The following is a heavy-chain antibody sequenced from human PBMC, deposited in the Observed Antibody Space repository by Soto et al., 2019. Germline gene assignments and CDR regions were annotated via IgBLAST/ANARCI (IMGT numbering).Heavy chain of an antibody. CDR2: ISGSSIGT. CDR1: GLTFSSYA. D-gene: IGHD2-2*01. V-gene: IGHV3-23*01. CDR3: ASGGYCTSASCRPTYFDY. Sequence: GGSLRLSCAASGLTFSSYAMSWVRQAPGKGLEWVSAISGSSIGTYYADSVKGRFTISRDNSKNTLYLQMNSLRVEDTALYYCASGGYCTSASCRPTYFDYWGQGIPITVSS. J-gene: IGHJ4*02.